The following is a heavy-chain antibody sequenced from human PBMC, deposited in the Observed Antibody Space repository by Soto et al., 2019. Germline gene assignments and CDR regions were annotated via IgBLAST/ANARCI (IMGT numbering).Heavy chain of an antibody. Sequence: SVKVSCKASGFTFTSSAVQWVRQARGQRLEWIGWIVVGSGNTNYAQKFQERVTITRDVSTSTAYMELSSLRSEDTAVYYCAAARGYSNYLADFDYWGQGTLVTVSS. J-gene: IGHJ4*02. D-gene: IGHD4-4*01. CDR2: IVVGSGNT. CDR1: GFTFTSSA. CDR3: AAARGYSNYLADFDY. V-gene: IGHV1-58*01.